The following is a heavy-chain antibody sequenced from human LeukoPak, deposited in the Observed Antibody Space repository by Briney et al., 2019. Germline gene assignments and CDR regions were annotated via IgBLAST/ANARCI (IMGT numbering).Heavy chain of an antibody. D-gene: IGHD3-22*01. J-gene: IGHJ4*02. V-gene: IGHV3-48*03. CDR3: VRDGYYDSSGYYYAYYFDC. Sequence: PGGSLRLSCTVSVVTLCNYETNWGPHAPGKGVGWSSYIRVSGRAMYYADSVKGRFTISRDNAKNSLYLQINSLRVEDTAVYFCVRDGYYDSSGYYYAYYFDCWGQGTLVTVSS. CDR1: VVTLCNYE. CDR2: IRVSGRAM.